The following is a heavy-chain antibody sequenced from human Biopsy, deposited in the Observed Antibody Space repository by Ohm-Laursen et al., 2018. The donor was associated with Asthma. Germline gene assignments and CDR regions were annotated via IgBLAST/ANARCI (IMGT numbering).Heavy chain of an antibody. Sequence: SVKVSCKSLGGTFNTYVIGWVRQAPGQGLEWMGGINSVFGTTTYPQKFQGRVTITADDSTSTVYMELSSLRPEDTAVYYCARKAGSCISRTCYSLDFWGQGTLVTVSS. CDR1: GGTFNTYV. V-gene: IGHV1-69*13. J-gene: IGHJ4*02. D-gene: IGHD2-2*01. CDR3: ARKAGSCISRTCYSLDF. CDR2: INSVFGTT.